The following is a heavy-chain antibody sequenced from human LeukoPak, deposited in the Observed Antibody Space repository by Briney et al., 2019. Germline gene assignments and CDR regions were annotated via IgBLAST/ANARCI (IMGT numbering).Heavy chain of an antibody. Sequence: SETLSLTCTVSGGSISSYYWSWIRQPPGKGLEWIGYISYSGSTNHNPSLKSRVTISVDTSKNQFSLKLSSVTAADTAVYYCARERITTAGRSYYFDHWGQGTLVTVSS. D-gene: IGHD6-13*01. CDR2: ISYSGST. J-gene: IGHJ4*02. CDR1: GGSISSYY. CDR3: ARERITTAGRSYYFDH. V-gene: IGHV4-59*01.